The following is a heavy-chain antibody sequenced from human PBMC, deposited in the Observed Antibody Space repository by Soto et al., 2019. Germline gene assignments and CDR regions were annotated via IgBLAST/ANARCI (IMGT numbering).Heavy chain of an antibody. CDR1: GYSFISYY. CDR3: ARAIATISYYYYYGMDV. Sequence: QVQLVQSGAEVKKPGASVKVSCKASGYSFISYYMHWVRQAPGQGLEWMGIINPSGGSTSYAQNFKGRVTMTRDTSTSTVNMELSSLRSDDTAVYYCARAIATISYYYYYGMDVWGQGTTVTVSS. J-gene: IGHJ6*02. CDR2: INPSGGST. D-gene: IGHD2-21*01. V-gene: IGHV1-46*01.